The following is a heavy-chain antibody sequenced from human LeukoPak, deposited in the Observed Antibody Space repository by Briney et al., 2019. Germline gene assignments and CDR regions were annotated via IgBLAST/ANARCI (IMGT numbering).Heavy chain of an antibody. CDR2: IYWDDDK. CDR3: VYRLGRWIFDY. CDR1: GFSLSSGVG. J-gene: IGHJ4*02. Sequence: SGPTLVKPTQTLTLTCTFSGFSLSSGVGVGWIRQPPGKALEWLALIYWDDDKRYSPSMQKRLTVTKDTSKNEVVFNMTDMDPLDTATYFCVYRLGRWIFDYWGQGILVTVPS. D-gene: IGHD2-2*03. V-gene: IGHV2-5*02.